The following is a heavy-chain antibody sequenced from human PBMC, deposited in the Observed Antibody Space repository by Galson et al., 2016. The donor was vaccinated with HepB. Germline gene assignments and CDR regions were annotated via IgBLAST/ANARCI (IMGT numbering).Heavy chain of an antibody. Sequence: SVKVSCKASGGTFSSYVISWVRQAPGQGLEWMGGISPVFGTAKYTQKFKGRVTISADDSTSTAYMELSSLRYEDTAMYYCAGGSYCGADCYSGFEDWGQGTLVTVSS. CDR2: ISPVFGTA. D-gene: IGHD2-21*02. CDR1: GGTFSSYV. J-gene: IGHJ4*02. V-gene: IGHV1-69*13. CDR3: AGGSYCGADCYSGFED.